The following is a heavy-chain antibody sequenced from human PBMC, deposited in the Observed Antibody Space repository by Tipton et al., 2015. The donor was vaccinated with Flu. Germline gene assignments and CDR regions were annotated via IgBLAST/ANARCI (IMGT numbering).Heavy chain of an antibody. D-gene: IGHD3-3*01. CDR3: ARAPAPNWNYYYMDV. J-gene: IGHJ6*03. CDR2: IKQDGSEK. CDR1: GFTFSSYW. Sequence: SLRLSCAASGFTFSSYWMTWVRQAPGKGLEWVANIKQDGSEKYFVDSLKGRSTISRDNAKNSLYLQMNSLRAEDTAVYYCARAPAPNWNYYYMDVWGKGTTVTVSS. V-gene: IGHV3-7*03.